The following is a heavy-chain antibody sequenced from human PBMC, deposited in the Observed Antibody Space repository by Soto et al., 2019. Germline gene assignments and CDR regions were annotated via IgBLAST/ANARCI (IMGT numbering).Heavy chain of an antibody. CDR2: IYYSGST. J-gene: IGHJ4*02. V-gene: IGHV4-59*01. CDR3: AREGYSYGQRSIDY. CDR1: GGSISSYY. Sequence: QVQLQESGPGLVKPSETLSLTCTVSGGSISSYYWSWIRQPPGKGLEWIGYIYYSGSTNYNPSLKSRVTISVDTSKSQFALKLSSVTAADTAVYYCAREGYSYGQRSIDYWGQGTLVTVSS. D-gene: IGHD5-18*01.